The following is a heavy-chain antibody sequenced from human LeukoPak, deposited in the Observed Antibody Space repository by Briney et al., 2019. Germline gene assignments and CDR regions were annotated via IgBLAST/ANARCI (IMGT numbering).Heavy chain of an antibody. CDR1: GYTFTSYY. Sequence: ASVKVSCKASGYTFTSYYMHWVRQAPGQGLEWMGIINPSGGSTSYAQKFQGRVTMTRDTSASTVYMELSSLRSEDTAVYYCARAYDSSGYYYCFDYWGQGTLVTVSS. D-gene: IGHD3-22*01. CDR2: INPSGGST. V-gene: IGHV1-46*01. J-gene: IGHJ4*02. CDR3: ARAYDSSGYYYCFDY.